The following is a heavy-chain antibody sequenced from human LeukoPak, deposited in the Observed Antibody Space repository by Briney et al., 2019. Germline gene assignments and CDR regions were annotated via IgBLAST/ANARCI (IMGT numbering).Heavy chain of an antibody. V-gene: IGHV1-2*06. Sequence: ASVKVSCKASGYTFTGYYMHWVRQAPGQGLEWMGRINPNSGGTNYAQKFQGRVTMTRDTSISTAYMELSRLRSEDTAVYYCARESSSSWYDWFDPWGQGTLVTVSS. CDR2: INPNSGGT. D-gene: IGHD6-13*01. CDR1: GYTFTGYY. CDR3: ARESSSSWYDWFDP. J-gene: IGHJ5*02.